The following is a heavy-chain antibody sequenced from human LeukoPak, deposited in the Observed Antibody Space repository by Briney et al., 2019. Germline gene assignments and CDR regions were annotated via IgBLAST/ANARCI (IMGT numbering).Heavy chain of an antibody. D-gene: IGHD2/OR15-2a*01. CDR3: ATLLGVEYDY. V-gene: IGHV4-59*01. Sequence: PSETLSLTCTVSGGSISDYYWSWIRQPPGKGLEWIGYIYYSGSTNYNPSLKSRVTISVDMSKNQFSLKLSSVTAADTGVYYCATLLGVEYDYWGQGTLVTVSS. J-gene: IGHJ4*02. CDR2: IYYSGST. CDR1: GGSISDYY.